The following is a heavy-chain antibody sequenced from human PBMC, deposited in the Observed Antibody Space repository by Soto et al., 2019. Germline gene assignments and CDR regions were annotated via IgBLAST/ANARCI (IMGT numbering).Heavy chain of an antibody. J-gene: IGHJ5*02. D-gene: IGHD7-27*01. Sequence: QLQLVQSGSEVREPGSSVRVSCKASGGSFNNHLIAWVRQAPGQGLEWMGGIIPVLATTTYAQKFQGRVSISADESTSTAYIELSSLNSEDTAVYYCACNWGNSLRNWLAPWGQGTLVTVSS. CDR3: ACNWGNSLRNWLAP. CDR2: IIPVLATT. V-gene: IGHV1-69*01. CDR1: GGSFNNHL.